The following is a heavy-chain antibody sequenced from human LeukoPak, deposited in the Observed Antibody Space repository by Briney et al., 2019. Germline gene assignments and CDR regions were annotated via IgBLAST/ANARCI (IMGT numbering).Heavy chain of an antibody. J-gene: IGHJ4*02. CDR1: GGSISTSY. V-gene: IGHV4-59*12. CDR3: ARAGRRYYYDSSDRKNDY. Sequence: PSETLSLTCTVSGGSISTSYWNWVRQPPGKGLEWIGYILYSGSTNYNPSLESRVTTSVDTSKNQFSLKLTSVTAADTAVYYCARAGRRYYYDSSDRKNDYWGQGTLVTVSS. CDR2: ILYSGST. D-gene: IGHD3-22*01.